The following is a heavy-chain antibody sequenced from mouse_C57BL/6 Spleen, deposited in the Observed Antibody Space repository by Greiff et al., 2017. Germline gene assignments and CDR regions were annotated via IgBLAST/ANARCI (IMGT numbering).Heavy chain of an antibody. Sequence: VQLQQSGAELVKPGASVKLSCTASGFNIKDYYMHWVKQRTEQGLEWIGRIDPEDGETKYAPNFQGKATITADTSSNTAYLQLSSLTSEDTAVYYCARAWGYDGWYFDVWGTGTTVTVSS. CDR2: IDPEDGET. J-gene: IGHJ1*03. CDR1: GFNIKDYY. D-gene: IGHD2-2*01. V-gene: IGHV14-2*01. CDR3: ARAWGYDGWYFDV.